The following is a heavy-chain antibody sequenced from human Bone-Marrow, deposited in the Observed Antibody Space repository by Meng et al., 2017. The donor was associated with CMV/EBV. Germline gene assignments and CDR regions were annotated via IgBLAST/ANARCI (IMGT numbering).Heavy chain of an antibody. CDR2: IYYSGST. J-gene: IGHJ3*02. CDR1: GVSVTSSF. D-gene: IGHD4-11*01. Sequence: SETLSLTCTVSGVSVTSSFWNWIRQPPGKGLEWIGYIYYSGSTNYNPSLKSRVTISVDTSKNQFSLKLSSATAADTAVYYCARMTTVTYAFDIWGQGTMVTVSS. CDR3: ARMTTVTYAFDI. V-gene: IGHV4-59*02.